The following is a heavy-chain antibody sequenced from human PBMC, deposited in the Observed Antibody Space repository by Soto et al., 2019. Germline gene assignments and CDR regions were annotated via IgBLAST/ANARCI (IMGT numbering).Heavy chain of an antibody. Sequence: QVQLQESGPGLVEPSGTLSLTCDVSGGSIIRSNWWNWVRPFPGKGLEWIGETHHSGTTNYNPSLESRVTISLDKAKSQFSLNLRSVTAADTAVYYCAYRILYPLRGAFDIWGQVTMVTVSS. CDR2: THHSGTT. V-gene: IGHV4-4*02. CDR3: AYRILYPLRGAFDI. J-gene: IGHJ3*02. D-gene: IGHD2-21*01. CDR1: GGSIIRSNW.